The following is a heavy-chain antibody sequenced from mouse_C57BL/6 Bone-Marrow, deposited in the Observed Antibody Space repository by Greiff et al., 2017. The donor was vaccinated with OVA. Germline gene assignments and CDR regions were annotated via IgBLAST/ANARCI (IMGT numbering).Heavy chain of an antibody. J-gene: IGHJ1*03. Sequence: EVQVVESGGGLVKPGGSLKLSCAASGFTFSDYGMHWVRQAPEKGLEWVAYISSGSSTIYYADTVKGRFTISRDNAKNTLFLQMTSLRSEDTAMDYCARGIYYPWYFDVWGTGTTVTVSS. V-gene: IGHV5-17*01. CDR3: ARGIYYPWYFDV. D-gene: IGHD2-1*01. CDR1: GFTFSDYG. CDR2: ISSGSSTI.